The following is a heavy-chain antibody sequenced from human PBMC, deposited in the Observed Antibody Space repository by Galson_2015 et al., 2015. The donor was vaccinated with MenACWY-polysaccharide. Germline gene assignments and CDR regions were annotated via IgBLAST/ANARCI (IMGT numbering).Heavy chain of an antibody. V-gene: IGHV3-7*01. CDR2: IKQDGSEK. CDR1: GFTFSNFW. J-gene: IGHJ4*02. D-gene: IGHD3-10*01. CDR3: ARERWVRGVFFDQ. Sequence: SLRLSCAAPGFTFSNFWMSWVRQAPGKELGWVASIKQDGSEKYLVDSVKGRFTISRDNAENSLFLQMNSLRAEDTAVYYCARERWVRGVFFDQWGQGTLVTVSS.